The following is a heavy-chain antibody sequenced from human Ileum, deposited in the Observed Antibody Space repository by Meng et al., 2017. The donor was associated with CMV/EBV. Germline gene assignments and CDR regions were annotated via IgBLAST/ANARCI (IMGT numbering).Heavy chain of an antibody. CDR2: ISYDGSNK. V-gene: IGHV3-30-3*01. CDR3: ARPRAPLLAQHYFDY. CDR1: GFTFSSYA. D-gene: IGHD2-15*01. Sequence: GGSLRLSCAVSGFTFSSYAMHWVRQAPAKGLEWVAVISYDGSNKYYADSVKSRFTISRDNSKNTLYLQMNSLRAEDTAVYYCARPRAPLLAQHYFDYWGQGTLVTVSS. J-gene: IGHJ4*02.